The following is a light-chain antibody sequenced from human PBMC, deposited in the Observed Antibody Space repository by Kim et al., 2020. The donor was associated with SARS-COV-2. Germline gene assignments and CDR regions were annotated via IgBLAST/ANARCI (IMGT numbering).Light chain of an antibody. CDR1: QNLSSY. CDR2: FAS. J-gene: IGKJ4*01. V-gene: IGKV1-12*01. CDR3: QQGKSFPLT. Sequence: ASVGDRVPIPCRASQNLSSYLAWYQQKPGKAPNILIYFASSLQTGVPSRFSGSGSGTDFTLTISRLQPEDCATYYCQQGKSFPLTFGGGTKVDLK.